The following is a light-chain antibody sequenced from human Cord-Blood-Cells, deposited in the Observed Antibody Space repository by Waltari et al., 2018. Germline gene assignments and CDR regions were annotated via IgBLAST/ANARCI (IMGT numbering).Light chain of an antibody. V-gene: IGKV1-6*01. J-gene: IGKJ2*01. CDR3: LQDYNYPYT. Sequence: AIQMTQSPSSLSASVGERVTITCRASQGIRNDLGWYQQKPGKAPKLLIYAASSLQSGVPSRFSGSRSGTDFTLTISSLQPEDFATYYCLQDYNYPYTFGQGTKLEIK. CDR2: AAS. CDR1: QGIRND.